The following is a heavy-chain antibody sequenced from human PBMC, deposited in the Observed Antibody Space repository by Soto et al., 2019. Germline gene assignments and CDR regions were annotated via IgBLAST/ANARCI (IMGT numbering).Heavy chain of an antibody. V-gene: IGHV3-30*06. J-gene: IGHJ6*02. Sequence: QVQLVHSGGGVVQPGGSLRLSCAASGFTFSRYPMHWVRQGPGKGLEWVAVVSFDGSNKYYRDSVKGRFTISKDNVKNTLFLQMNDLRHEDTAVYYCARLPGPLVSVLYIYPVDARETPSDVDVWGQGTSVTVSS. CDR2: VSFDGSNK. CDR3: ARLPGPLVSVLYIYPVDARETPSDVDV. CDR1: GFTFSRYP. D-gene: IGHD2-15*01.